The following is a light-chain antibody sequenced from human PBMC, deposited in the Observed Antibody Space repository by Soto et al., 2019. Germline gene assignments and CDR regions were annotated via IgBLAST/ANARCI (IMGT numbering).Light chain of an antibody. CDR1: PQELGGYNY. J-gene: IGLJ1*01. V-gene: IGLV2-14*01. Sequence: PAPLSWASWQSVTHSLPGNPQELGGYNYVSWYQQHPGKAPKFMIYDVSNRPSGVSNRFSGSKSGNTASLTISGLQAEDEADYYCSSYTTSNTRQIVFGTGTKVTVL. CDR2: DVS. CDR3: SSYTTSNTRQIV.